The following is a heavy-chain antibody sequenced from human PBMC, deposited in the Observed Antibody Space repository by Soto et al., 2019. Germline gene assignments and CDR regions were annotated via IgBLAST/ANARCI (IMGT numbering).Heavy chain of an antibody. CDR2: SYYTGVA. V-gene: IGHV4-39*01. CDR3: YCGGNCFDT. D-gene: IGHD2-21*01. J-gene: IGHJ5*02. CDR1: GGSIISRTSY. Sequence: SETLSLTCTVSGGSIISRTSYWGWIRQSPEKGLEWIGNSYYTGVAEYNPSLKSRVTVSVDTSKNEFSLRLTSVTAADTAVYYCYCGGNCFDTWGQGTLVTVPS.